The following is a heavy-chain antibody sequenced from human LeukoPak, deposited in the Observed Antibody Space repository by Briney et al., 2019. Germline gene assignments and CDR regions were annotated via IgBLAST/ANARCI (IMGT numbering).Heavy chain of an antibody. J-gene: IGHJ4*02. V-gene: IGHV4-39*07. CDR3: ARENDDENFDY. D-gene: IGHD3-16*01. CDR1: GGSISSSSYY. CDR2: IYYSGST. Sequence: SENLSLTCTVSGGSISSSSYYWGWIRQPPGKGLEWIGGIYYSGSTYYNPSLKSRVTISVDTSKNQFSLKLSSVTAADTAVYYCARENDDENFDYWGQGTLVTVSS.